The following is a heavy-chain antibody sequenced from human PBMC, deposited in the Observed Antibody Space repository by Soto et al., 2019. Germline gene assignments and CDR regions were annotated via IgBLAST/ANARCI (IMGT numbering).Heavy chain of an antibody. J-gene: IGHJ4*02. D-gene: IGHD6-13*01. CDR3: AKEQKDSSSWSELNY. CDR1: GFTFSSYA. V-gene: IGHV3-23*01. Sequence: EVQLLESGGGLVQPGGSLRLSCAASGFTFSSYAMSWVRQAPGQGLEWVSAISGSGGSTYYAGSVKGRFTISRDNSKNTLYLQMNSLRAADTAVYYCAKEQKDSSSWSELNYWGQGTLVTVSS. CDR2: ISGSGGST.